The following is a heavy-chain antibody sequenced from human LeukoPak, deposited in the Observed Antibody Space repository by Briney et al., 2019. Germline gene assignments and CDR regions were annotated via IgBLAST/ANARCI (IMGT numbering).Heavy chain of an antibody. CDR1: GYTFTSYG. V-gene: IGHV1-18*01. CDR3: ARDRGTERYYYGSGSYYTPNYFDY. D-gene: IGHD3-10*01. CDR2: ISAYNGNT. Sequence: ASVKVSCKASGYTFTSYGISWVRQAPGQGLEWMGWISAYNGNTNYAQKLQGRVTMTTDTSTSTAYMELRSLRSDDTAVYYCARDRGTERYYYGSGSYYTPNYFDYWGQGTLVTVSS. J-gene: IGHJ4*02.